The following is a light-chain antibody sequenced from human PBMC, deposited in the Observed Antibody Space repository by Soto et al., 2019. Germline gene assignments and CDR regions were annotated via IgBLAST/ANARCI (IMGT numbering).Light chain of an antibody. CDR2: DVS. J-gene: IGLJ1*01. Sequence: QSVLTQPASVSGSPGQSITISCTGTSSDVGGYNYVSWYQQHPGKAPKLIMYDVSKRPSGVPDRFSGSKSGKTASLTISGLQAEDEAEYYCCSYAGSYTYVFGTETKVTVL. CDR3: CSYAGSYTYV. V-gene: IGLV2-11*01. CDR1: SSDVGGYNY.